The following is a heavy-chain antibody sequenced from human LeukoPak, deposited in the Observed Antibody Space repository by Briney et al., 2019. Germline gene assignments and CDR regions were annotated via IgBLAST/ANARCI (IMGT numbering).Heavy chain of an antibody. D-gene: IGHD3-10*01. CDR3: ARSPSGSGRGFGY. CDR2: INPNSGGT. V-gene: IGHV1-2*02. Sequence: ASVKVSCKASGYTFTSYYMHWVRQAPGQGLEWMGWINPNSGGTNYAQKFQGRVTMTRDTSISTAYMELSRLRSDDAAVYYCARSPSGSGRGFGYWGQGTLVTVSS. J-gene: IGHJ4*02. CDR1: GYTFTSYY.